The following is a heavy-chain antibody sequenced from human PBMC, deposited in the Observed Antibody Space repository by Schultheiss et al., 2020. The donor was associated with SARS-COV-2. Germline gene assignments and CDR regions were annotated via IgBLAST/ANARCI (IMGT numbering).Heavy chain of an antibody. CDR1: GYTFTSYY. J-gene: IGHJ6*02. CDR3: AGDQDITIFGVVDGMDV. Sequence: ASVKVSCKASGYTFTSYYMHWVRQAPGQGLAWMGWMNPNSGNTGYAQKFQGRVTMTRDTSISTAYMELSRLRSDDTAVYYCAGDQDITIFGVVDGMDVWGQGTTVTVSS. V-gene: IGHV1-2*02. D-gene: IGHD3-3*01. CDR2: MNPNSGNT.